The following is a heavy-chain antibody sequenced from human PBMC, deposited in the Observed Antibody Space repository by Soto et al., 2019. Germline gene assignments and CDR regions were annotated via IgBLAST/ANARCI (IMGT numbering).Heavy chain of an antibody. D-gene: IGHD3-10*01. CDR2: ISYSGST. CDR3: ARLARYYKPFDP. V-gene: IGHV4-59*08. Sequence: SETLSLTCTVSGASISNYYWSWIRQPPGKGLEWIGYISYSGSTNYNPSLMSRVTISVDTSKNQFSLKLSSVTAADTAVYYCARLARYYKPFDPWGQGTLVTVSS. CDR1: GASISNYY. J-gene: IGHJ5*02.